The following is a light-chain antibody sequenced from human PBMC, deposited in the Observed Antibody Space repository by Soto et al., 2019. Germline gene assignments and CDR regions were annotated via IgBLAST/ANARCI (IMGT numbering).Light chain of an antibody. CDR1: QSVTSN. J-gene: IGKJ2*01. Sequence: EMVMTQSPATLSVSPGERATLSCWASQSVTSNLAWYQQRPGQAPRLLIYGASTRATGIPARFSGSGSGTEFTLTISSLQSEDFAVYYCQQYNNWPYTFGQGTNLEI. CDR2: GAS. CDR3: QQYNNWPYT. V-gene: IGKV3-15*01.